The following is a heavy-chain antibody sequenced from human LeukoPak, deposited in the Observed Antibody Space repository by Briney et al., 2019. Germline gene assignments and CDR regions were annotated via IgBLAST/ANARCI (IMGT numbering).Heavy chain of an antibody. D-gene: IGHD3-22*01. CDR1: GYTFTSYG. CDR3: ARGGGYYNIPTLLIA. J-gene: IGHJ5*02. Sequence: ASVKVSCKASGYTFTSYGISWVRQAPGQGLEWMGWISAYNGNTNYAQKLQGRVTMTTDTSASTAYMELRSLRSDDTAVYYCARGGGYYNIPTLLIAWGQGTLVTVSS. V-gene: IGHV1-18*01. CDR2: ISAYNGNT.